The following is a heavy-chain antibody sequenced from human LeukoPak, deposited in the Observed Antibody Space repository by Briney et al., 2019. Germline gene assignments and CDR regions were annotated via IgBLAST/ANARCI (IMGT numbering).Heavy chain of an antibody. CDR1: GFTFSSYS. CDR3: AREGRYYYYYMDV. J-gene: IGHJ6*03. CDR2: ISSSSSYI. Sequence: GGSMRLSCAASGFTFSSYSMNWVRQAPGKGLEWVSSISSSSSYIYYADSVKGRFTISRDNAKNSLYLQMNSLRAEDTAVYYCAREGRYYYYYMDVWGKGTTVTVSS. V-gene: IGHV3-21*01.